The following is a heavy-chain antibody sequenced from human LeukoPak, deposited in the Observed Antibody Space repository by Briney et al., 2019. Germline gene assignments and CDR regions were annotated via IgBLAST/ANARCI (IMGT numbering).Heavy chain of an antibody. J-gene: IGHJ4*02. CDR3: ARDHYDFWSGYFDRGGVGDY. Sequence: GGSLRLSCAASGFTFSTYWMHWVRQAPGKGLVWVSRINSDGSSTSYADSVKGRFTISRDNAKNTLYLQMNSLRAEDTAVYYCARDHYDFWSGYFDRGGVGDYWGQGTLVTVSS. D-gene: IGHD3-3*01. CDR1: GFTFSTYW. V-gene: IGHV3-74*01. CDR2: INSDGSST.